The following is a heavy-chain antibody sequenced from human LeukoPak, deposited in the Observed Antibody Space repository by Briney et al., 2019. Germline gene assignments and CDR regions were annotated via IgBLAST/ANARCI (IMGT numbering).Heavy chain of an antibody. J-gene: IGHJ6*02. V-gene: IGHV1-24*01. CDR3: ARDKWGHTAERAVMDV. Sequence: ASVKVSCKVSGYTVTELSMHWVRQAPGKGLEWMGGFDPEDGETIYAQKFQGRVTMTEDTSTDTAYMELSRLRSDDTAVYYCARDKWGHTAERAVMDVWGQGTTVTVSS. CDR2: FDPEDGET. D-gene: IGHD5-18*01. CDR1: GYTVTELS.